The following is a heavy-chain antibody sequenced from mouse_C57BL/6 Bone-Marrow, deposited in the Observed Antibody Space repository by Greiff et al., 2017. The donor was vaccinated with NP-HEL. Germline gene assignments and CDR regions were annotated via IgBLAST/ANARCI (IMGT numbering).Heavy chain of an antibody. V-gene: IGHV1-64*01. CDR2: IHPNSGST. D-gene: IGHD2-3*01. CDR1: GYTFTSYW. CDR3: ARDGYYGYYYAMDY. J-gene: IGHJ4*01. Sequence: QVQLQQPGAELVKPGASVKLSCKASGYTFTSYWMHWVKQRPGQGLEWIGMIHPNSGSTNYNEKFKSKATLTVDKSSSTAYMQLSSLTSEYSAVYYCARDGYYGYYYAMDYWGQGTSVTVSA.